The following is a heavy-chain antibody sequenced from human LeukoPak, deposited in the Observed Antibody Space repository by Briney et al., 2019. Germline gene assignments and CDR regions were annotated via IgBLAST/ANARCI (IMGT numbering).Heavy chain of an antibody. J-gene: IGHJ4*02. Sequence: GGSLRLSCAASGFTFCGYSMNWVRQGPGKGLEWVSYISSSSSTIYYADSVKGRFTISRDNAKNSLYLQMNSLRAEDTAVYYCARASWWDWGQGTLVTVSS. CDR3: ARASWWD. V-gene: IGHV3-48*04. D-gene: IGHD2-8*02. CDR2: ISSSSSTI. CDR1: GFTFCGYS.